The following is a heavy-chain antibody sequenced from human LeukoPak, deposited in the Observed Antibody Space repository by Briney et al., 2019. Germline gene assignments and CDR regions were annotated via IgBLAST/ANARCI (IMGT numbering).Heavy chain of an antibody. V-gene: IGHV1-46*01. CDR3: ARDNLGSYDSSGYYAGLY. D-gene: IGHD3-22*01. Sequence: ASVKVSCTASGYTFTSYYMHWVRQAPGQGLEWMGVINPNGGTTSYAQKFQGRVTMTRDTSTSTVYMELSSLGSEDTAVYYCARDNLGSYDSSGYYAGLYWGQGTLVTVSS. CDR1: GYTFTSYY. CDR2: INPNGGTT. J-gene: IGHJ4*02.